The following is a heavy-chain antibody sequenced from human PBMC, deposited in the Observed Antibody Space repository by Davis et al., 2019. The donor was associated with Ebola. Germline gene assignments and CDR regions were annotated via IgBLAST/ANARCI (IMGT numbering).Heavy chain of an antibody. Sequence: GESLKISCAASGFTFSSYAMTWVRQAPGKGLEWVSAISGSGVSTYYADSVKGRFTISRDNSKNTLYLQMNSLRVEDTAVYYCVKRDSSIGYGMDVWGQGTTVTVS. D-gene: IGHD4-11*01. CDR1: GFTFSSYA. CDR3: VKRDSSIGYGMDV. CDR2: ISGSGVST. V-gene: IGHV3-23*01. J-gene: IGHJ6*02.